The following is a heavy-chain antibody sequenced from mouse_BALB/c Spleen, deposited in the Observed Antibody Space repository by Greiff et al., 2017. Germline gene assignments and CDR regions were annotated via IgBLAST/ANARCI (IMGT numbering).Heavy chain of an antibody. J-gene: IGHJ4*01. CDR2: ISSGGSYT. CDR1: GFTFSSYA. CDR3: TRRENWDGGDYYAMDY. Sequence: VQLKESGGGLVKPGGSLKLSCAASGFTFSSYAMSWVRQTPEKRLEWVATISSGGSYTYYPDSVKGRFTISRDNAKNTLYLQMSSLRSEDTAMYYCTRRENWDGGDYYAMDYWGQGTSVTVSS. D-gene: IGHD4-1*01. V-gene: IGHV5-9-3*01.